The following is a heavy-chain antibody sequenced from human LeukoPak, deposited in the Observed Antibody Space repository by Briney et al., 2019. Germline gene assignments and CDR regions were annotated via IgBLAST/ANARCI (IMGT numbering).Heavy chain of an antibody. CDR1: GFTFDDYA. V-gene: IGHV3-9*01. D-gene: IGHD3-10*01. J-gene: IGHJ4*02. CDR3: AKGSYGSGSYVDY. Sequence: GGSLRLSCAASGFTFDDYAMHWVRQAPGKGLEWVSSISWNSGYIGYEDSVKGRFTISRDSAKNSLYLQMNSLRAEDTALYYCAKGSYGSGSYVDYWGQGTLITVSS. CDR2: ISWNSGYI.